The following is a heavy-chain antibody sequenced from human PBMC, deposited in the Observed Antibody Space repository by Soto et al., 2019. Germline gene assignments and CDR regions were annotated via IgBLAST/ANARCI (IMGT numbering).Heavy chain of an antibody. D-gene: IGHD6-13*01. CDR3: ARDLRTGIAACSWFDT. CDR2: IIPILGIA. J-gene: IGHJ5*02. CDR1: GGTFSSYT. V-gene: IGHV1-69*04. Sequence: ASVKVSCKASGGTFSSYTISWVRQAPGQGLEWMGRIIPILGIANYAQKFQGRVTITADKSTSTAYMELSSLRSEDTAVYYCARDLRTGIAACSWFDTWGQGTLVTASS.